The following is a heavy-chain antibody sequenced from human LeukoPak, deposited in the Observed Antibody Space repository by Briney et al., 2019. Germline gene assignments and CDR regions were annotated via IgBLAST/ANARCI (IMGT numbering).Heavy chain of an antibody. V-gene: IGHV4-59*08. CDR1: GGSISSYY. Sequence: SETLSLTCTVSGGSISSYYWSWIRQPPGKGLEWIGYIYYSGSTNYNPSLKSRVTISVDTSKNQFSLKLSSVTAADTAVYYCASLNYDFFDYWGQGTLVTVSS. CDR3: ASLNYDFFDY. J-gene: IGHJ4*02. D-gene: IGHD3-3*01. CDR2: IYYSGST.